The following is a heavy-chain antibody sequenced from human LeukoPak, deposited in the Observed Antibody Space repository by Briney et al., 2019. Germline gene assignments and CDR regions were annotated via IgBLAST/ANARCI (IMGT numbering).Heavy chain of an antibody. D-gene: IGHD1-1*01. V-gene: IGHV1-3*01. CDR3: ARVRAYISNYYGMDV. Sequence: ASVRVSCKASGYTFTDYAIHWVRQAPGQRLEWMGWIIAGNGDTYYSEKLQGRVTFTRDTSATTAYMELSSLRSEDTAVYYCARVRAYISNYYGMDVWGQGTTVTVSS. CDR2: IIAGNGDT. CDR1: GYTFTDYA. J-gene: IGHJ6*02.